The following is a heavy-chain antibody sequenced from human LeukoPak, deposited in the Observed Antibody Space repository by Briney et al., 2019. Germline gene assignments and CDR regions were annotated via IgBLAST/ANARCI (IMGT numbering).Heavy chain of an antibody. CDR3: AREGGWGVVAATNAFDI. CDR2: ISSSGSTI. V-gene: IGHV3-48*03. CDR1: GFTFSSYE. D-gene: IGHD2-15*01. J-gene: IGHJ3*02. Sequence: GGSLRLSCAASGFTFSSYEMNWVRQAPGKGLEWVSYISSSGSTIYYADSVKGRFTISRDNAKNSLYLQMNSLRAEDTAVYYCAREGGWGVVAATNAFDIWGQGTMVTVSS.